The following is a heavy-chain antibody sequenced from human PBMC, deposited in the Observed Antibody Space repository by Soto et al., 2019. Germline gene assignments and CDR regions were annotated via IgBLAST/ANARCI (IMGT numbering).Heavy chain of an antibody. Sequence: GGSLRLSCAASGFTFSSYAMSWVRQAPGKGLEWVSAISDSGNSTYYADSVKGQFTTSRDTSKNTLYLQMNSLRAEDTAVYYCAKDRKVATAGPFNAFDIWGQGTMVTVSS. CDR3: AKDRKVATAGPFNAFDI. CDR2: ISDSGNST. V-gene: IGHV3-23*01. D-gene: IGHD5-12*01. CDR1: GFTFSSYA. J-gene: IGHJ3*02.